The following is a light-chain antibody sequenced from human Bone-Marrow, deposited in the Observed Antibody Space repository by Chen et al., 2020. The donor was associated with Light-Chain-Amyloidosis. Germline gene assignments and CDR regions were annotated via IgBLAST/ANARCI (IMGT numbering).Light chain of an antibody. Sequence: SYELTQPPSGSVSPGQTARITCSGDDLPTKYAYWYQQKPGQAPVLVIHRDTERPSGISERFSGSSSGTTATLTISGVQAEDEADYHCQSADSSGTYEVIFGGGTTLTVL. J-gene: IGLJ2*01. V-gene: IGLV3-25*03. CDR1: DLPTKY. CDR3: QSADSSGTYEVI. CDR2: RDT.